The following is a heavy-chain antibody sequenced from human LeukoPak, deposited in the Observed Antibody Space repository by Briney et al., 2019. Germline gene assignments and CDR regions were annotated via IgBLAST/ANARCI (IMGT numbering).Heavy chain of an antibody. V-gene: IGHV1-46*01. D-gene: IGHD5-12*01. CDR3: ARGSRGYSGYLYPGPTQLRDY. Sequence: GASVKVSCKASGYTFTSYYMHWVRQAPGQGLEWMGIINPSGGSTSYAQKFQGRVTMTRDTSISTAYMELSRLRSDDTAVYYCARGSRGYSGYLYPGPTQLRDYWGQGTLVTVSS. CDR1: GYTFTSYY. CDR2: INPSGGST. J-gene: IGHJ4*02.